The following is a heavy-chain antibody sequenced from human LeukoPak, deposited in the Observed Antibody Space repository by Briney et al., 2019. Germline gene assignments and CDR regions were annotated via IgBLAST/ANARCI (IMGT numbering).Heavy chain of an antibody. CDR2: TIPIFGTA. J-gene: IGHJ4*02. Sequence: SVKVSCKASGGTFSSYAISWVRQAPGQGLEWMGGTIPIFGTANYAQKFQGRVTITTDESTSTAYMELSSLRSEDTAVYYCAREKVDGSSWYGHFDYWGQGTLVTVSS. D-gene: IGHD6-13*01. CDR1: GGTFSSYA. V-gene: IGHV1-69*05. CDR3: AREKVDGSSWYGHFDY.